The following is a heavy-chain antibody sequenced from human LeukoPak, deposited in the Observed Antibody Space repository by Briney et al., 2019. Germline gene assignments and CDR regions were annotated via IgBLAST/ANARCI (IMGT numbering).Heavy chain of an antibody. D-gene: IGHD5-24*01. Sequence: SETLSLTCTVSGGSISSYYWSWIRLPPGKGLEWIGYIYYSGSTNYNPSLKSRVTISVDTSKNQFSLKLSSVTAADTAVYYCARGPVEMATSQDIWGQGTMVTVSS. V-gene: IGHV4-59*01. CDR3: ARGPVEMATSQDI. J-gene: IGHJ3*02. CDR2: IYYSGST. CDR1: GGSISSYY.